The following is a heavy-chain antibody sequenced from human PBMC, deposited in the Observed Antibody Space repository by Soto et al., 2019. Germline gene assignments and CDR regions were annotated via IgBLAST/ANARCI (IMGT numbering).Heavy chain of an antibody. CDR1: GYSCTSYA. J-gene: IGHJ6*02. Sequence: QVQLVQCGAEVKKPGASVKVSCKASGYSCTSYAINWVRQASGQGLEWMGWMNPNSGNTGYAQKFQGRVTMTRNTSISTAYMELSSLRSEDTAVYYCAREKTSYGMDVWGQGTTVTISS. V-gene: IGHV1-8*01. CDR3: AREKTSYGMDV. CDR2: MNPNSGNT.